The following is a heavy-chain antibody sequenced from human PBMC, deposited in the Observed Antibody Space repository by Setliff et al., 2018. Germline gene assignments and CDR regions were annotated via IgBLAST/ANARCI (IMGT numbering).Heavy chain of an antibody. CDR1: GYTFTSHY. D-gene: IGHD3-22*01. J-gene: IGHJ3*02. CDR3: ARYVFPYNYEGAFYI. Sequence: GASVKVSCKASGYTFTSHYMHWVRQAPGLGLELMGTINPSSGRTSYAQKFQGRVTMTRDTSTSTVYMDMSSLRSEDTAVYYCARYVFPYNYEGAFYICAQRPMVTVSS. CDR2: INPSSGRT. V-gene: IGHV1-46*01.